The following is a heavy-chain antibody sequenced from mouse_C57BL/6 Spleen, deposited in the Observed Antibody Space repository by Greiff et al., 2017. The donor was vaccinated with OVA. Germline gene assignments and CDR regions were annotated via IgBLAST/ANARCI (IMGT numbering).Heavy chain of an antibody. D-gene: IGHD3-3*01. J-gene: IGHJ3*01. CDR2: INYDGSST. V-gene: IGHV5-16*01. CDR3: ARDEGRGFAY. CDR1: GFTFSDYY. Sequence: EVKVVESEGGLVQPGSSMKLSCTASGFTFSDYYMAWVRQVPEKGLEWVANINYDGSSTYYLDSLKSRFIISRDNAKNILYLQMSSLKSEDTATYYCARDEGRGFAYWGQGTLVTVSA.